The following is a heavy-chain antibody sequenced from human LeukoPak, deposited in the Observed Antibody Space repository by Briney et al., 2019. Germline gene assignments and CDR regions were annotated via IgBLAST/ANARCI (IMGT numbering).Heavy chain of an antibody. CDR3: ARVPSVDLGERDVHFDY. CDR2: ISSSSSTI. V-gene: IGHV3-48*01. Sequence: GGSLRLSCAASGFTFSSYSMNWVRQAPGKGLEWVSYISSSSSTIYYGDSVKGRFTISRDNAKNSLYLQMNSLRAEDTAVYYCARVPSVDLGERDVHFDYWGQGTLVTVSS. CDR1: GFTFSSYS. D-gene: IGHD3-16*01. J-gene: IGHJ4*02.